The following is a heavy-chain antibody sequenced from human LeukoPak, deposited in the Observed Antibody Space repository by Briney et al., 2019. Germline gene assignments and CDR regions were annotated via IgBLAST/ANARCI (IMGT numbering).Heavy chain of an antibody. CDR3: AKNYFDSSGYYSAIDY. CDR1: GFTFSSYW. D-gene: IGHD3-22*01. CDR2: IKKDGSEK. V-gene: IGHV3-7*03. Sequence: GGSLRLSCAASGFTFSSYWMSWVRQAPGKGLEWVANIKKDGSEKYYVDSVKGRFTISRDNSKNSLYLQMNSLRAEDTALYYCAKNYFDSSGYYSAIDYWGQGTLVTVSS. J-gene: IGHJ4*02.